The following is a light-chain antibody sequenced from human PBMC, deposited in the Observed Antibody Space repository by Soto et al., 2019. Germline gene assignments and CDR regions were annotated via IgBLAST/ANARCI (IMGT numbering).Light chain of an antibody. CDR3: QQYDSTPPT. CDR2: GAS. CDR1: QSVNSNY. V-gene: IGKV3-20*01. Sequence: EIVLTQSPGTLSLSPGERATLSCRASQSVNSNYLAWYQQKPGQAPRLLIYGASNRATGIPYRFSGSGSGTDFTLTITSLEAEDFAVYYCQQYDSTPPTFGQGTKVEVK. J-gene: IGKJ1*01.